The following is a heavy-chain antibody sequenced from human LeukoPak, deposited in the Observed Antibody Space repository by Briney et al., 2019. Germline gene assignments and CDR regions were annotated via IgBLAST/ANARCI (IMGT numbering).Heavy chain of an antibody. J-gene: IGHJ4*02. D-gene: IGHD3-3*01. CDR1: GFTFTNYA. V-gene: IGHV3-7*01. CDR3: AREGPSDYDFWSGYYLLDY. CDR2: IKQDGSEK. Sequence: GGSLRLSCAASGFTFTNYAMSWVRQAPGKGLEWVANIKQDGSEKYYVGSVKGRFTISRDNAKNSLYLQMNSLRAEDTAVYYCAREGPSDYDFWSGYYLLDYWGQGTLVTVSS.